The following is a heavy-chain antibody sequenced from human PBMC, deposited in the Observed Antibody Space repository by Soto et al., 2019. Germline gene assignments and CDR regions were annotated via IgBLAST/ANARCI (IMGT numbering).Heavy chain of an antibody. CDR2: IVRNGGST. CDR1: GFTFSNYA. V-gene: IGHV3-64D*06. J-gene: IGHJ5*02. Sequence: GGSLRRSCSASGFTFSNYAMHWVRQAPGKGLEYVSAIVRNGGSTYYADSVKGRFTISRDNSKNTLYLQMSSLRAEDTAVYYCVKEGYYYDSSGYYYGWFDPWGQGTLVTVSS. D-gene: IGHD3-22*01. CDR3: VKEGYYYDSSGYYYGWFDP.